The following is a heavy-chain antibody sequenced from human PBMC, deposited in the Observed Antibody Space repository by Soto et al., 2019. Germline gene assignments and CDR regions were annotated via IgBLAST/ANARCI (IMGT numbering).Heavy chain of an antibody. J-gene: IGHJ6*02. CDR1: GFTFSSYG. V-gene: IGHV3-30*18. Sequence: PGGSVRLSCAASGFTFSSYGMHWVRQAPGKGLEWVAVISYDGSNKYYADSVKGRFTISRDNSKNTLYLQMNSLRAEDTAVYYCAKDTFYYYYGMDFWGQGTTVTVSS. CDR2: ISYDGSNK. CDR3: AKDTFYYYYGMDF.